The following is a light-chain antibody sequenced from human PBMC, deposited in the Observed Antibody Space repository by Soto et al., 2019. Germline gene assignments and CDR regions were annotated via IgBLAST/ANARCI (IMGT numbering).Light chain of an antibody. J-gene: IGLJ3*02. CDR2: GGS. CDR1: NIGIKI. Sequence: SYELTQPVSVSVALGQTARITCGGNNIGIKIVHWYQHKPGQAPVLVIYGGSNRPSQIPERFSGSNSGNTATLTIRRAQAGDEADYYCQLWDSNSGVFGGGTKLIVL. CDR3: QLWDSNSGV. V-gene: IGLV3-9*01.